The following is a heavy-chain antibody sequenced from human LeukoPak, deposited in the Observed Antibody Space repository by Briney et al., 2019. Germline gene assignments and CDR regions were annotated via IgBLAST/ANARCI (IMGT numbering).Heavy chain of an antibody. Sequence: GGSLRLSCSASGFTFSSYAMHWVRQAPGKGLEYVSAISSNGGSTYYADSVKGRFTISRDNSKNTLYLQMSSLRAEDTAVYYCVKEVTYYYDSSGSVRGQGTLVTVSS. V-gene: IGHV3-64D*06. J-gene: IGHJ4*02. CDR3: VKEVTYYYDSSGSV. CDR2: ISSNGGST. CDR1: GFTFSSYA. D-gene: IGHD3-22*01.